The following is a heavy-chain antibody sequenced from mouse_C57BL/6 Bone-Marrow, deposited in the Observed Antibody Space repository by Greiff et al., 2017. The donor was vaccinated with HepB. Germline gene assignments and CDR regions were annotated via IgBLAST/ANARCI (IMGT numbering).Heavy chain of an antibody. CDR1: GYTFTSYG. V-gene: IGHV1-81*01. CDR2: IYPRSGNT. Sequence: QVQLQQSGAELARPGASVKLSCKASGYTFTSYGISWVKQRTGQGLEWIGEIYPRSGNTYYNEKFKGKATLTADKSSSTAYMELRSLTSEDSAVYFCARDRDDGSSYVENYAMDYWGQGTSVTVSS. CDR3: ARDRDDGSSYVENYAMDY. D-gene: IGHD1-1*01. J-gene: IGHJ4*01.